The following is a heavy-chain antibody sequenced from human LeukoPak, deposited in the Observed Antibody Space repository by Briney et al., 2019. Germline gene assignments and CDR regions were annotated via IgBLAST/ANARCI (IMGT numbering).Heavy chain of an antibody. CDR1: GYSISSGYY. CDR3: ARGAADRNNYYYYIDV. D-gene: IGHD1/OR15-1a*01. Sequence: SETLSLTCTVSGYSISSGYYWSWIRQSPGKGLEWLGEINHTGTTNYNPSLKSRGTLSVDTSKNQFSLKLKSVTAADAAVYYCARGAADRNNYYYYIDVWGNGTTVTVSS. CDR2: INHTGTT. J-gene: IGHJ6*03. V-gene: IGHV4-38-2*02.